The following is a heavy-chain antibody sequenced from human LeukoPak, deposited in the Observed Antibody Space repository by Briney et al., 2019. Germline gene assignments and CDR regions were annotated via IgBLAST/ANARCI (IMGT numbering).Heavy chain of an antibody. V-gene: IGHV3-53*01. D-gene: IGHD2-2*01. CDR2: LYAGGET. J-gene: IGHJ3*02. Sequence: GGSLRLSCVLSGLTVTTNYMSWVRQAPGKGLEWVSVLYAGGETYYAESVKGRFTISRENAKTSLDLQMNSLRAEDTAVYFCARKALGGSSDHDAFDIWGQGTMVTVSS. CDR1: GLTVTTNY. CDR3: ARKALGGSSDHDAFDI.